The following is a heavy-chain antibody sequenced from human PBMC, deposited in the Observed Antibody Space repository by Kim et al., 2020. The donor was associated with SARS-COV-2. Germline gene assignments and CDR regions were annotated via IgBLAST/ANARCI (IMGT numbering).Heavy chain of an antibody. V-gene: IGHV3-9*01. J-gene: IGHJ4*02. CDR3: AKDMATDYYDSSGYHY. Sequence: GGSLRLSCAASGFTFDDYAMHWVRQAPGKGLEWVSGISWNSGSIGYADSVKGRFTISRDNAKNSLYLQMNSLRAEDTALYYCAKDMATDYYDSSGYHYWGQGTLVTVSS. D-gene: IGHD3-22*01. CDR2: ISWNSGSI. CDR1: GFTFDDYA.